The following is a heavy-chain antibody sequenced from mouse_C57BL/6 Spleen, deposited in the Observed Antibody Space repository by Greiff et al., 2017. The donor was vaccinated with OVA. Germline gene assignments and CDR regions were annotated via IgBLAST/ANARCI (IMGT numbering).Heavy chain of an antibody. J-gene: IGHJ3*01. CDR3: ACYYGSSYGFAY. V-gene: IGHV1-18*01. D-gene: IGHD1-1*01. CDR1: GYTFTDSN. CDR2: INPNNGGT. Sequence: EVQLQQSGPELVKPGASVKIPCKASGYTFTDSNMDWVKQSHGKSLEWIGDINPNNGGTIYNQKFKGKATLTVDKSSSTAYMELRSLTSEDTAVYYCACYYGSSYGFAYWGQGTLVTVSA.